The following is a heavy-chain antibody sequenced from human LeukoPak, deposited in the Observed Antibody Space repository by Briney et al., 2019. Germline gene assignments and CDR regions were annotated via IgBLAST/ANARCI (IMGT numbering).Heavy chain of an antibody. CDR3: ARDSVGTAMVTGWYFDY. V-gene: IGHV1-69*04. J-gene: IGHJ4*02. CDR1: GGTFISYT. D-gene: IGHD5-18*01. CDR2: IIPILGIA. Sequence: SVKVSCKASGGTFISYTISWVRQAPGQGLEWMGRIIPILGIANYAQKFQGRVTITADKSSSTAYMELSSLRSEDTAVYYCARDSVGTAMVTGWYFDYWGQGTLVTVSS.